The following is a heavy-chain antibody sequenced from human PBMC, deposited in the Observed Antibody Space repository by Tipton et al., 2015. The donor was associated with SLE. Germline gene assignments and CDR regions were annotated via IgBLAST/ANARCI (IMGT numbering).Heavy chain of an antibody. V-gene: IGHV1-18*01. J-gene: IGHJ4*02. Sequence: QVQLVQSGAEMRKPGASVKVSCKASGYPFTNYGISWVRQAPGQGLEWLGWITGYNGNTNYAQKFQGRVTMTTDTSTSTAYMELRSLRSDDTAVYYCARGPPSLAEFFFDYWGQGTLVTVSS. CDR3: ARGPPSLAEFFFDY. D-gene: IGHD3-16*01. CDR1: GYPFTNYG. CDR2: ITGYNGNT.